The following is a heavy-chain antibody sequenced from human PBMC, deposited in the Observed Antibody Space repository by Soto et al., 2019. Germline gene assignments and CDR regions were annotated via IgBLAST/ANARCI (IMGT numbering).Heavy chain of an antibody. V-gene: IGHV3-30*18. CDR2: ISYEGNIK. Sequence: GGSLRLSCAASGFTFSSYSMNWVRQAPGKGLEWVAVISYEGNIKYYADSVKGRFTISRDNSKNTLFLQMNSLRPDDTAVYYCAKGGLIAAAGYFANWGQGTLVTVSS. CDR3: AKGGLIAAAGYFAN. D-gene: IGHD6-13*01. J-gene: IGHJ4*02. CDR1: GFTFSSYS.